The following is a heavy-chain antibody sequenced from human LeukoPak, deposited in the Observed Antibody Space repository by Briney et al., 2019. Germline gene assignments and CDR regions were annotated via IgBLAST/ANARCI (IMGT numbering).Heavy chain of an antibody. CDR2: IKQDGSER. Sequence: PGGSLRLSCEASGFSMSVYWMSWVRQAPGKGLEWVGNIKQDGSERNYVDSVKGRFTISRDNAKKSLYLQMNSLRAEDTAVYYCARDRGANYHFFDYWGQGTLVTVSS. CDR3: ARDRGANYHFFDY. CDR1: GFSMSVYW. J-gene: IGHJ4*02. V-gene: IGHV3-7*01. D-gene: IGHD4/OR15-4a*01.